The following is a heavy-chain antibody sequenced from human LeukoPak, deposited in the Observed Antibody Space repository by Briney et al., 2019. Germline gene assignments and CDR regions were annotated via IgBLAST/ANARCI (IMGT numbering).Heavy chain of an antibody. CDR1: GGSISSYS. Sequence: SETLSLTCTVSGGSISSYSWSWIRQSPGKGLEWIASFVTTTRTYNPSFKSRVAMSLDTSKNQFSLSLKSLTTADSAIYYCARETSVASGMQHWGRGTLVTVSS. CDR3: ARETSVASGMQH. D-gene: IGHD6-19*01. CDR2: FVTTTR. V-gene: IGHV4-59*01. J-gene: IGHJ1*01.